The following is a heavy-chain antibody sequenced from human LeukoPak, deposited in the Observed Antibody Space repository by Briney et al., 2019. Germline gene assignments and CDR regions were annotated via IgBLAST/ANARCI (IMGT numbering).Heavy chain of an antibody. D-gene: IGHD5-18*01. CDR3: ARLGWIQLWLDY. CDR1: GYSISSSYY. V-gene: IGHV4-38-2*02. J-gene: IGHJ4*02. Sequence: SETLSLTCTVSGYSISSSYYWGWIRQPPGKGLEWIGSIYYSGSTYYNPSLKSRVTISVDTSKNQFSLKLSSVTAADTAVYYCARLGWIQLWLDYWGQGTLVTVSS. CDR2: IYYSGST.